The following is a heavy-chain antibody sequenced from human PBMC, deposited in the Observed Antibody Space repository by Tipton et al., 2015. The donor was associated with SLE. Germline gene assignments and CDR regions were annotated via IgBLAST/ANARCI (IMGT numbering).Heavy chain of an antibody. CDR3: AGGNYPPPTFDY. D-gene: IGHD1-26*01. J-gene: IGHJ4*02. CDR2: FYDGGST. V-gene: IGHV4-59*08. Sequence: TLSLTCTVSGGSIESHYLTWIRQPPGKDLEWVGFFYDGGSTGYNPSLKSRVTISLDTSKNQFSLKLTSVTAADTAVYFCAGGNYPPPTFDYWGQGSLVTVSS. CDR1: GGSIESHY.